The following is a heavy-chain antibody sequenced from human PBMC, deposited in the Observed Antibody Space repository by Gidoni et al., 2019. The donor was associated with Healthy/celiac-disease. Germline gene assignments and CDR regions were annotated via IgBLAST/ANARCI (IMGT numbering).Heavy chain of an antibody. V-gene: IGHV3-48*04. CDR2: ISSSSSTI. D-gene: IGHD5-18*01. CDR3: LGLFRGYPDY. J-gene: IGHJ4*02. Sequence: SSYSMNWVRQAPGKGLEWVSYISSSSSTIYYADSVKGRFTISRDNAKNSLYLQMNSLRAEDTAVYYCLGLFRGYPDYWGQGTLVTVSS. CDR1: SSYS.